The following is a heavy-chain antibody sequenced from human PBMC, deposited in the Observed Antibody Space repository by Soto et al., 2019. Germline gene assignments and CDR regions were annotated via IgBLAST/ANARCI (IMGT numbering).Heavy chain of an antibody. Sequence: GESLKISCKGSGYSFTSYWIGWVRQMPGKGLEWMGIIYPGDSDTRYSPSFQGQVTISADKSISTAYLQWSSLKASDTAMYYCARGIVVVPAAMPIPYFDYWGQGTLVTVSS. J-gene: IGHJ4*02. CDR1: GYSFTSYW. CDR3: ARGIVVVPAAMPIPYFDY. D-gene: IGHD2-2*01. V-gene: IGHV5-51*01. CDR2: IYPGDSDT.